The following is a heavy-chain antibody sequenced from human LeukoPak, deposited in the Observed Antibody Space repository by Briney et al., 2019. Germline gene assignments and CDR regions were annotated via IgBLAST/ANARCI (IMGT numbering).Heavy chain of an antibody. D-gene: IGHD1-1*01. CDR1: GYTFTIYS. J-gene: IGHJ4*02. CDR2: IIAYNGNT. V-gene: IGHV1-18*01. Sequence: ASVKVSHKSSGYTFTIYSISWVPAPPGRGLEGVGWIIAYNGNTNYAQNLQGRVTMTTDTTTSTAYMELRSLRSDGTAVYYCARSVARTNPLHFDYWGQGTLVTVSS. CDR3: ARSVARTNPLHFDY.